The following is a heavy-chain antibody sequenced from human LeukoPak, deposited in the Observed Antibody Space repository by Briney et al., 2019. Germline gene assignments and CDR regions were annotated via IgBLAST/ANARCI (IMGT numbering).Heavy chain of an antibody. CDR1: GFTFSSYS. D-gene: IGHD2-2*01. J-gene: IGHJ4*02. CDR3: AKGGIVPAAPFDY. Sequence: GGSLRLSCAASGFTFSSYSMNWVRQAPGKGLEWVSSISSSRSYIYYADSVKGRFTISRDNAKNSLYLQMNSLRAEDTAVYYCAKGGIVPAAPFDYWGQGTLVTVSS. CDR2: ISSSRSYI. V-gene: IGHV3-21*01.